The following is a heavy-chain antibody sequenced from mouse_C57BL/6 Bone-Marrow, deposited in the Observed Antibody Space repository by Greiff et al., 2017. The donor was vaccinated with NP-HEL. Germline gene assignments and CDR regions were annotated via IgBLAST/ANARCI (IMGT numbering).Heavy chain of an antibody. J-gene: IGHJ1*03. CDR1: GYTFTSYW. Sequence: QVQLQQSGAELVRPGTSVKLSCKASGYTFTSYWMHWVKQRPGQGLEWIGVIDPSDSYTNYNQKFKGKATLTVDTSSSTAYMQLSSLTSEDSAVYYCARPGAWYWYFDVWGTGTTVTVSS. CDR2: IDPSDSYT. V-gene: IGHV1-59*01. D-gene: IGHD3-1*01. CDR3: ARPGAWYWYFDV.